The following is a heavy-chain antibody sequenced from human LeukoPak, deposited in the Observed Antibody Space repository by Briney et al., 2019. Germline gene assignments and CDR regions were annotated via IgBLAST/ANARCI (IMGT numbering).Heavy chain of an antibody. CDR3: ARHSDTAMVDYFDY. CDR2: IYHSGST. Sequence: PSETLSLTCAVSGYSISSGYYWGWIRQPPGKGLEWIGSIYHSGSTYYNPSPKSRVTISVDTSKNQFSLKLSSVTAADTAVYYCARHSDTAMVDYFDYWGQGTLVTVSS. D-gene: IGHD5-18*01. J-gene: IGHJ4*02. CDR1: GYSISSGYY. V-gene: IGHV4-38-2*01.